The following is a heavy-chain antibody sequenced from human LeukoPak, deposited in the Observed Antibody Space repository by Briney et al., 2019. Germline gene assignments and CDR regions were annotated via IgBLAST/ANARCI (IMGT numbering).Heavy chain of an antibody. CDR2: IYHSGST. Sequence: SETLSLTCTVSGGSISSYYWSWIRQPPGKGLEWIGSIYHSGSTYYNPSLKSRVTISVDTSRNQFSLNLSSVTAADTAVYYCARHYGPWGQGTLVAVSS. D-gene: IGHD3-16*01. CDR3: ARHYGP. J-gene: IGHJ5*02. CDR1: GGSISSYY. V-gene: IGHV4-59*05.